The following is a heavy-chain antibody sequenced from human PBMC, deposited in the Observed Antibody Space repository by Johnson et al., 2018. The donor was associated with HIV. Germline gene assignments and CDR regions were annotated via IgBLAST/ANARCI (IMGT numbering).Heavy chain of an antibody. CDR3: AKAHGFGEFMIAFDI. CDR2: IVGSGGST. Sequence: QVQLVESGGGVVQPGRSLRLSCAASGFTFSSYAMHWVRQAPGKGLEWVSGIVGSGGSTYYADSVKGRFTISRDNSKNTLYLQMNSLRAEDTAVYYCAKAHGFGEFMIAFDIWGQGTMVTVSS. CDR1: GFTFSSYA. V-gene: IGHV3-NL1*01. J-gene: IGHJ3*02. D-gene: IGHD3-10*01.